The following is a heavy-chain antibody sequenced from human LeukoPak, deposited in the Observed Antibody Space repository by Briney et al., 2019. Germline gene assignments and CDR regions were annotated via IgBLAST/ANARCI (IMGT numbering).Heavy chain of an antibody. V-gene: IGHV4-39*01. CDR1: GGSMSSSTYY. D-gene: IGHD3-10*01. Sequence: PSETLSLTCTVSGGSMSSSTYYWGWVRQSPGKGLEWIGSIYYGGSTYYNPSLKRRATVLLDTFMKQFSLRLTSVTAADTAVYYCARRSSNIYGSGSYPEFFDYWGQGRLVSVTA. CDR2: IYYGGST. J-gene: IGHJ4*02. CDR3: ARRSSNIYGSGSYPEFFDY.